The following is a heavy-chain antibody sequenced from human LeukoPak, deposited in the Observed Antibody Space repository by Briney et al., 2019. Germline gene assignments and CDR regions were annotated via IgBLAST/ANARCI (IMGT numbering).Heavy chain of an antibody. CDR1: GGSISSYY. CDR3: ARGVGGTTGRYDK. D-gene: IGHD1-26*01. Sequence: PSETLSLTCTVSGGSISSYYWSWIRQPPGKGLEWIGYIYYSGSTNYKPSLKSRVTISVDTSKNQFSLKLSSVTAADTAVYYCARGVGGTTGRYDKWGQGTQVTVSS. V-gene: IGHV4-59*01. CDR2: IYYSGST. J-gene: IGHJ4*02.